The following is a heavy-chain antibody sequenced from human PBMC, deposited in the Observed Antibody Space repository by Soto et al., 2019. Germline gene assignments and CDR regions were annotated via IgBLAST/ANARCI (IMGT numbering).Heavy chain of an antibody. CDR3: ARGGNWFDP. CDR2: IYYSGST. D-gene: IGHD3-10*01. V-gene: IGHV4-59*01. CDR1: GGSISSFY. J-gene: IGHJ5*02. Sequence: PSETLCLTCTVSGGSISSFYWSWIRQPPGKGLEWIGYIYYSGSTNYNPSLKSRVTISVDTSKNQFSLKLSSVTAADTAVYYCARGGNWFDPWGQGTLVTVSS.